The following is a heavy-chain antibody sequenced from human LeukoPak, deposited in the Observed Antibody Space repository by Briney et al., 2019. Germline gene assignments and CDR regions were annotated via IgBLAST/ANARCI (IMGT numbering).Heavy chain of an antibody. D-gene: IGHD3-3*01. V-gene: IGHV3-53*01. Sequence: GGSLRLSCAASGFTVSSNYMSWVRQAPGKGLEWVSVIYSGGSTYYADSVKGRFTISRDNSKNTLYLQMNSLRAEDTAVYYCARHLEYEPWFDYWGQGTLVTVSS. CDR1: GFTVSSNY. CDR3: ARHLEYEPWFDY. CDR2: IYSGGST. J-gene: IGHJ4*02.